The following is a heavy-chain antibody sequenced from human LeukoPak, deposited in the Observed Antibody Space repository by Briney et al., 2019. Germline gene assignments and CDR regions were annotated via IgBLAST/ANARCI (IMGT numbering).Heavy chain of an antibody. CDR1: GFTFSSYA. V-gene: IGHV3-30-3*01. J-gene: IGHJ4*02. Sequence: PGGSLRLSCAASGFTFSSYAMHWVRQAPGKGLEWVAVISYDGSNKYYADSVKGRFTISRDNSKNTLYLQMNSLRAEDTAVYYCARIYSYGYRFDYWGQGTLVTVSP. CDR3: ARIYSYGYRFDY. CDR2: ISYDGSNK. D-gene: IGHD5-18*01.